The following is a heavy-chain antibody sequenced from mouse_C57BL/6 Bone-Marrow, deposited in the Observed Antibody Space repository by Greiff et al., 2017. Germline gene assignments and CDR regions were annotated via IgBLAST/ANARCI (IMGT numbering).Heavy chain of an antibody. Sequence: VQLQQSGPELVKPGASVKIPCKASGYTFTDYNMDWVKQSHGKSLEWIGDINPNNGGTIYNQKFKGKATLTVDKSSSTAYMELRSLTSEDTAVYYCARRRAYYSNYYAMDYWGQGTSVTVSS. CDR1: GYTFTDYN. D-gene: IGHD2-5*01. V-gene: IGHV1-18*01. CDR3: ARRRAYYSNYYAMDY. J-gene: IGHJ4*01. CDR2: INPNNGGT.